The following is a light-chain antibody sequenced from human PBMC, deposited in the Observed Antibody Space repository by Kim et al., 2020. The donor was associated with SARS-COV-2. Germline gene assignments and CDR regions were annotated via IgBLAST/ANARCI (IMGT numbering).Light chain of an antibody. V-gene: IGLV3-1*01. Sequence: VSPGQTAIITCCGHRLGDVYASWYRQKPGQSPVLVLYHDDKRPSGIPERFSGANSGNTATLTIAGAQAKDEADYYCQSLDSTTAVFGRGTRLTVL. J-gene: IGLJ2*01. CDR2: HDD. CDR1: RLGDVY. CDR3: QSLDSTTAV.